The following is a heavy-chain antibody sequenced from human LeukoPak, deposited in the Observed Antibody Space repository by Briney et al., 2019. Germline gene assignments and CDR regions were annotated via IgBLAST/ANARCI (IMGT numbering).Heavy chain of an antibody. J-gene: IGHJ4*02. D-gene: IGHD2-15*01. V-gene: IGHV3-21*01. CDR2: ISSSSTYR. CDR1: GFTFSSYS. Sequence: KSGGSLRLSCAASGFTFSSYSMNWVRQAPGKGLEWVSFISSSSTYRYYADSVKGRFSISRDSSKDTLYLQMNSLRAEDTAVYYCAKDHAGSGRAFESWGQGTLVTVSS. CDR3: AKDHAGSGRAFES.